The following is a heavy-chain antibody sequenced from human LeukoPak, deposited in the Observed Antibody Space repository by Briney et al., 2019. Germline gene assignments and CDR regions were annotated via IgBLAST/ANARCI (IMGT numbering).Heavy chain of an antibody. D-gene: IGHD3-22*01. CDR1: GFTSSTYW. CDR2: LSGSGTTS. V-gene: IGHV3-23*01. Sequence: PGGSLRLSCAVSGFTSSTYWMSWVRQAPGKGLEWVSALSGSGTTSFYADSVKGRFTISRDNSKNTLFLQMNSLRAEDTAVYYCARAVYDTSGHYYYYFDYWGQGTLVTVSS. CDR3: ARAVYDTSGHYYYYFDY. J-gene: IGHJ4*02.